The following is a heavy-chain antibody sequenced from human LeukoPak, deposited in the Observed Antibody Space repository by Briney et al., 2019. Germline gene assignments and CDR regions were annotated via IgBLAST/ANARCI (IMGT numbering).Heavy chain of an antibody. Sequence: GGSLRLSCAASGFTFSSYWMSWVRQAPGKGLEWVANIKQDGSEKYYVDSVKGRFTISRDNAKNSLYLQMNSLRAEDTAVYYCAREAALYSSSRNFDYWGQGTLVTVSS. V-gene: IGHV3-7*01. J-gene: IGHJ4*02. CDR1: GFTFSSYW. CDR3: AREAALYSSSRNFDY. CDR2: IKQDGSEK. D-gene: IGHD6-6*01.